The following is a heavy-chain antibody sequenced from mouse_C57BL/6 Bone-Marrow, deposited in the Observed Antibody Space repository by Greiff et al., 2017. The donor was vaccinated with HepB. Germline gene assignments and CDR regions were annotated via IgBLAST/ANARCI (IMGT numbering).Heavy chain of an antibody. CDR1: GYTFTSYW. J-gene: IGHJ2*01. Sequence: VQLQQPGAELVKPGASVKLSCKASGYTFTSYWMHWVKQRPGQGLEWIGMIHPNSGSTNYNEKFKSKATLTVDKSSSTAYMQLSSLTSEDSAVYYGAREGTVTPFDYWGQSTTLTVSS. CDR3: AREGTVTPFDY. D-gene: IGHD4-1*01. V-gene: IGHV1-64*01. CDR2: IHPNSGST.